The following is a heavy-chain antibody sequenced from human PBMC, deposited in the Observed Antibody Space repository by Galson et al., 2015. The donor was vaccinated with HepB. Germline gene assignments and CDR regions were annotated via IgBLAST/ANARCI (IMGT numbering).Heavy chain of an antibody. CDR2: IIPILGIA. CDR3: ARDKADTATATTFDY. D-gene: IGHD5-18*01. CDR1: GGTFSSYA. J-gene: IGHJ4*02. V-gene: IGHV1-69*10. Sequence: SVKVSCKASGGTFSSYAISWVRQAPGQGLERMGGIIPILGIANYAQRFQGRVTITADKSTSTAYMELSSLRSEDTAVYYCARDKADTATATTFDYWGQGTLVTVSS.